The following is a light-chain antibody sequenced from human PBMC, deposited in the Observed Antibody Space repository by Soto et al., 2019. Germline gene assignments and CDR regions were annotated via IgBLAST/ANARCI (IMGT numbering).Light chain of an antibody. J-gene: IGLJ3*02. Sequence: SVLTQPPSVSGAPGQRITISCTGSSSNFGAGYDVHWYQQLPGRAPKLLIYDNNNRPSGVPDRFSGSRSGTSASLAITGLQAGDEDDYYCQSYDSSLRLVFGGGTKLTVL. CDR1: SSNFGAGYD. V-gene: IGLV1-40*01. CDR3: QSYDSSLRLV. CDR2: DNN.